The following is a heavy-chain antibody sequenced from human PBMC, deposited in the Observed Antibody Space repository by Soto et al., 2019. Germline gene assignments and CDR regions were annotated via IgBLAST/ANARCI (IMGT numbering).Heavy chain of an antibody. CDR2: IKSKTDGGTT. CDR1: GFTFSNAW. V-gene: IGHV3-15*01. Sequence: GGSLRLSCAASGFTFSNAWMSWVRQAPGKGLEWVGRIKSKTDGGTTDYAAPVKGRFTISRDDSENTLYLQMNSLKTEDTAVYYCTTGYDFWSPGGYYYYMDVWGKGTTVTVSS. CDR3: TTGYDFWSPGGYYYYMDV. J-gene: IGHJ6*03. D-gene: IGHD3-3*01.